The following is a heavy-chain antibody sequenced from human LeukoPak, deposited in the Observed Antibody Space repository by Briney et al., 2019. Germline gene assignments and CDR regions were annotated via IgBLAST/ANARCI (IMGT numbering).Heavy chain of an antibody. D-gene: IGHD3-16*01. CDR1: GGPINNYY. J-gene: IGHJ5*02. CDR3: ASSTGGWFDP. V-gene: IGHV4-59*01. CDR2: MYYSGST. Sequence: PAETPSLTCTLSGGPINNYYWRWPRHPPGKGLGWSGYMYYSGSTNYNPSLKSRVTISVDTSKNQFSLKLSSVPAADTAVYYCASSTGGWFDPWGQGSLVTVSS.